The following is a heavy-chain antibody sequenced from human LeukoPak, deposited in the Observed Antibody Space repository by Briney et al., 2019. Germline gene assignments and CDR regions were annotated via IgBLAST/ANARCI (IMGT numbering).Heavy chain of an antibody. CDR1: GYTFTSYG. Sequence: GASVKVSCKASGYTFTSYGISWVRQAPGQGLEWMGWINPNSGGTNYAQKFQGRVTMTRDTSISTAYMELSRLRSDDTAVYYCARTWFGELGVGVTFRYYFDYWGQGTLVTVSS. V-gene: IGHV1-2*02. CDR2: INPNSGGT. D-gene: IGHD3-10*01. J-gene: IGHJ4*02. CDR3: ARTWFGELGVGVTFRYYFDY.